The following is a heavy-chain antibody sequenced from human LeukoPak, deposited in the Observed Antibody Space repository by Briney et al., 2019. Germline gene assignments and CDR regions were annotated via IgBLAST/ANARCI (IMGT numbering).Heavy chain of an antibody. Sequence: GGSLRLSCAASGFTFSSYSMNWVRQAPGKGLEWVSSISRSSSYIYYAGSVKGRFTISRDNAKNSLYLQMNSLRAEDTAVYYCARGGGLYYDSSGYLPLGDWGQGTLVTVSS. CDR3: ARGGGLYYDSSGYLPLGD. D-gene: IGHD3-22*01. V-gene: IGHV3-21*01. CDR1: GFTFSSYS. CDR2: ISRSSSYI. J-gene: IGHJ4*02.